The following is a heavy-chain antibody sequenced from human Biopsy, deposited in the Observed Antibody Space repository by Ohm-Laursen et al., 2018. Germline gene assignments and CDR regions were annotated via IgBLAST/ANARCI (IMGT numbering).Heavy chain of an antibody. J-gene: IGHJ6*02. CDR3: ASVAGPRTDYYYSNMDV. CDR2: INPSGGT. CDR1: DGSFSGYY. V-gene: IGHV4-34*01. D-gene: IGHD2-2*01. Sequence: GTLSLTCAVYDGSFSGYYWGWLRQSPGMGLEWIGEINPSGGTNYNPSIAGRVSISLDTSKIRLALKLSSATAADTAVYYCASVAGPRTDYYYSNMDVWGRGTTVTVSS.